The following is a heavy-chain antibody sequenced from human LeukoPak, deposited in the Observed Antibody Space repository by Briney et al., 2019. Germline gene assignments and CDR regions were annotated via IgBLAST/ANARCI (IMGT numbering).Heavy chain of an antibody. CDR1: GFTFSDYY. D-gene: IGHD1-26*01. CDR2: ISSSGSTI. V-gene: IGHV3-11*01. J-gene: IGHJ4*02. Sequence: GGSLRLPCAASGFTFSDYYMSWIRQAPGKGLEWVSYISSSGSTIYYADSVKGRFTISRDNAKNSLYLQMNSLRAEDTAVYYCARILSYHTYDYWGQGTLVTVSS. CDR3: ARILSYHTYDY.